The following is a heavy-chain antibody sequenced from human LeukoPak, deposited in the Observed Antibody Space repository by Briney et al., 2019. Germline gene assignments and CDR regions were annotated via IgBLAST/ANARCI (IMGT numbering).Heavy chain of an antibody. J-gene: IGHJ5*02. CDR3: VRGSWFDP. CDR1: GDSVSNNTGA. D-gene: IGHD3-10*01. Sequence: SQTLSLTCAISGDSVSNNTGAWSWIRQSPSRGLEWLGRTYYRSKWYNDYAVSAKSRITINADTSKNQSSLQLSSVTPEDTAMYYCVRGSWFDPWGQGTLVTVSS. V-gene: IGHV6-1*01. CDR2: TYYRSKWYN.